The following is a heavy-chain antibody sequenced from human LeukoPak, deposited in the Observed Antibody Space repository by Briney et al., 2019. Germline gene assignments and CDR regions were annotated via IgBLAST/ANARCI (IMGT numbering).Heavy chain of an antibody. CDR2: INPNSGGT. CDR3: ARGSHRSIVLMVYEKYYFDY. D-gene: IGHD2-8*01. Sequence: VASVKVSCKASGYTFTSYYMHWVRQAPGQGLEWMGRINPNSGGTNYAQKFQGRVTMTRDTSISTAYMELSRLRSDDTAVYYCARGSHRSIVLMVYEKYYFDYWGQGTLVTVSS. J-gene: IGHJ4*02. CDR1: GYTFTSYY. V-gene: IGHV1-2*06.